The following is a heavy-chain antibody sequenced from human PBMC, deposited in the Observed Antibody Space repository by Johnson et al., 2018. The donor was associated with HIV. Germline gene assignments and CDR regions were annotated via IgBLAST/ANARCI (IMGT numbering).Heavy chain of an antibody. CDR2: ISYDGSNK. V-gene: IGHV3-30*03. Sequence: QVQLVESGGGVVQPGRSLRLSCAASGFTFSSYGMHWVRQAPGKGLEWVAVISYDGSNKYHADSVKGRFTISRDNSKNTLYLQMNSLRAADTALYYCARGGSDAFDIWGQGTMVTVSS. J-gene: IGHJ3*02. CDR1: GFTFSSYG. CDR3: ARGGSDAFDI. D-gene: IGHD3-16*01.